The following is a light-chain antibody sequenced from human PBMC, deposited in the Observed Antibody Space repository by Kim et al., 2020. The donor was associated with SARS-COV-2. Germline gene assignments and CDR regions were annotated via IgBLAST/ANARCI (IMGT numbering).Light chain of an antibody. CDR1: RRDVGDYNY. CDR2: DVS. V-gene: IGLV2-14*03. J-gene: IGLJ1*01. CDR3: SSYTSSNTWV. Sequence: GQSIIITCTGTRRDVGDYNYVSWYQQHPGKAPKLMIYDVSNRSSGVSNRFSGSKSGNTASLTISGLQAEDEADYYCSSYTSSNTWVFGTGTKVTVL.